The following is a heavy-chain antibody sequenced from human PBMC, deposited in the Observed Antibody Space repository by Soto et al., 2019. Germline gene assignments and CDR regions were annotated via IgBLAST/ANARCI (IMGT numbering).Heavy chain of an antibody. J-gene: IGHJ5*02. CDR2: INHSGST. Sequence: SETLSLTCAVYGGSFSGYYWSWIRQPPGKGLEWIGEINHSGSTNYNPSLKSRVTISVDTSKNQFSLKLSSVTAADTAVYYCARRYRAYCSSNSCYNARWFDPWGQGTLVTVSS. CDR1: GGSFSGYY. CDR3: ARRYRAYCSSNSCYNARWFDP. V-gene: IGHV4-34*01. D-gene: IGHD2-2*02.